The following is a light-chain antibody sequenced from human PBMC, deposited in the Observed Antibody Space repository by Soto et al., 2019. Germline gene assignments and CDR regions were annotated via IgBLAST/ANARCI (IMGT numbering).Light chain of an antibody. CDR3: SSYSSSSTL. Sequence: QSVLTQPASVSGSPGQSITIPCTGSSRDVCGYNYVSWYQQHRGKAPKLIIYDVSDRPSGVSDRFSGSKSANTASLTISGLQAEDEADYYCSSYSSSSTLFGGGTKLTVL. CDR2: DVS. V-gene: IGLV2-14*03. CDR1: SRDVCGYNY. J-gene: IGLJ2*01.